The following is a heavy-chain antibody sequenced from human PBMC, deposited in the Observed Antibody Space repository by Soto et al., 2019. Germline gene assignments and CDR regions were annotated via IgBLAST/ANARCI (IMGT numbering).Heavy chain of an antibody. CDR3: VSQRTTVPTQAYFGY. V-gene: IGHV4-39*01. D-gene: IGHD4-17*01. J-gene: IGHJ4*02. Sequence: SETLSLTCTVSGGSVTDSSYYWGWIRQSPGKGLEWIGSVYYRGRSYSKSSVKSRVTISVDTSKNRFSLSLNSVTASDTAVYFCVSQRTTVPTQAYFGYWGPGALVTVSS. CDR2: VYYRGRS. CDR1: GGSVTDSSYY.